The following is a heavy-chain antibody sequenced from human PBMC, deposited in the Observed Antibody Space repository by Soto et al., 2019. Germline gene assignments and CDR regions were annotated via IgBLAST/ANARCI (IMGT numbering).Heavy chain of an antibody. CDR3: ARGWQPVTGTYDY. V-gene: IGHV4-31*03. Sequence: QVQLQESGPGLVKPSQTLSLTCRVSGGSISSVNYYWHWIRQHPGKGLEWIGYIFYSGSTYYNPSLKSRVTISVDTSKSQFSLKLGSVTAADTAVYYCARGWQPVTGTYDYWGQGTLVTVSS. CDR2: IFYSGST. D-gene: IGHD1-1*01. J-gene: IGHJ4*02. CDR1: GGSISSVNYY.